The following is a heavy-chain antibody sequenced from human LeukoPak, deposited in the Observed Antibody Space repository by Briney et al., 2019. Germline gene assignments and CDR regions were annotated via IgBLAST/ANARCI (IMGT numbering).Heavy chain of an antibody. J-gene: IGHJ6*02. Sequence: PLRLSGAALGFTLEDNAMDGGGQGPGKGLEWGGGISWDSGRIGYADSVKGRFTISRDNAKNSLYLQMNSLRAEDTALYYCARFGVYCSSTSCYNGMDVWGQGTTVTVSS. D-gene: IGHD2-2*02. CDR1: GFTLEDNA. CDR2: ISWDSGRI. V-gene: IGHV3-9*01. CDR3: ARFGVYCSSTSCYNGMDV.